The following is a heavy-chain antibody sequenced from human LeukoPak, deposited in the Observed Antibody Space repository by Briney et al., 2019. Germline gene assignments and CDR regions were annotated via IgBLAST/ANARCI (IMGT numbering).Heavy chain of an antibody. V-gene: IGHV4-59*08. Sequence: SETLSLTCTVSGGSISSYYWSWIRQPPGKGLEWIGYIYYSGSTYYNPSLKSRVTISVDTSKNQFSLKLSSVTAADTAVYYCARHSPEGDYWGQGTLVTVSS. CDR1: GGSISSYY. J-gene: IGHJ4*02. CDR3: ARHSPEGDY. CDR2: IYYSGST.